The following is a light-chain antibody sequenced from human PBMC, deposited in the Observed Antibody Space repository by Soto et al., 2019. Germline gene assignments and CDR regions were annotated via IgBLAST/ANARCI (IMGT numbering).Light chain of an antibody. J-gene: IGKJ3*01. Sequence: IQLTQSPSSRSATVGDSGTITCRASQSIRMYLNRYQQKPGTAPKLLISAASSLQSRVPSRFSGSGSGTAFTLTISSLQHEDFATYYCQRSYSTLTFGPGTKVDIK. CDR2: AAS. V-gene: IGKV1-39*01. CDR3: QRSYSTLT. CDR1: QSIRMY.